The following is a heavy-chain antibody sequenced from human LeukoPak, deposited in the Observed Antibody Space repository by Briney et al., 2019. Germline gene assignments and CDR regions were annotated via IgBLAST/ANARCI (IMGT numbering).Heavy chain of an antibody. D-gene: IGHD6-6*01. J-gene: IGHJ6*03. Sequence: SETLSLTCTVSGGSISSYYWSWIRQPPGKGLEWIGYIYYSGSTNYNPSLKSRVTISVDTSKNQFSLKLSSVTAADTAVYYCARAPYSSSSGDLYYMDVWGKGTTVTVSS. V-gene: IGHV4-59*01. CDR1: GGSISSYY. CDR3: ARAPYSSSSGDLYYMDV. CDR2: IYYSGST.